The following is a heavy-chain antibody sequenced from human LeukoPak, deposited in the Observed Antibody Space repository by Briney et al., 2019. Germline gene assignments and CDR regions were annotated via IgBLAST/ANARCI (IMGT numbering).Heavy chain of an antibody. CDR2: INPNSGGT. D-gene: IGHD3-22*01. CDR1: GYTFTGYY. Sequence: ASVKVSCKASGYTFTGYYMHWVRQAPGQGLEWMGWINPNSGGTNYAQKFQGRVTMTRDTSISTAYMELSRLRSDDTAVYYCARGFHYDSSGYPYDYWGQGTLVTVSS. V-gene: IGHV1-2*02. CDR3: ARGFHYDSSGYPYDY. J-gene: IGHJ4*02.